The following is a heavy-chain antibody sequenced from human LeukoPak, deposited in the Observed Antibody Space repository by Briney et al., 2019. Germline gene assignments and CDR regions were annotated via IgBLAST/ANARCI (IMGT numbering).Heavy chain of an antibody. CDR3: ASGNMVPFDY. CDR1: GGSISSGSYY. CDR2: INHSGST. Sequence: SETLSLTCTVSGGSISSGSYYWSWIRQPPGKGLEWIGEINHSGSTNYNPSLKSRVTISVDTSKNQFSLKLSSVTAADTAVYYCASGNMVPFDYWGQGTLVTVSS. D-gene: IGHD2/OR15-2a*01. V-gene: IGHV4-39*07. J-gene: IGHJ4*02.